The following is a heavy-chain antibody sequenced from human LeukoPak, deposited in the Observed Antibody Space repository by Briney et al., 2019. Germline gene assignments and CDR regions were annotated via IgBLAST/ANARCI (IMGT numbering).Heavy chain of an antibody. Sequence: GGSLRLSCAASGFTFSSYSMNWVRQAPGKGLEWVSSISSSSSYIYYADSVKGRFTISRDNAKNTLYLQMNSLRAEDTAVYYCAKGWLLFGDYWGQGTLVTVSS. D-gene: IGHD2-21*02. CDR3: AKGWLLFGDY. CDR2: ISSSSSYI. V-gene: IGHV3-21*01. CDR1: GFTFSSYS. J-gene: IGHJ4*02.